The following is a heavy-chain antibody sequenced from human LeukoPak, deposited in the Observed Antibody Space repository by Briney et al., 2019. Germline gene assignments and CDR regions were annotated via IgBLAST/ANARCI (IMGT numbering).Heavy chain of an antibody. CDR3: AKDSGSYYFWLDYYYYMDV. CDR1: GFTFSSYA. V-gene: IGHV3-23*01. CDR2: ISGSGGST. Sequence: QTGGSLRLSCAASGFTFSSYAMSWVRQAPGKGLEWVSAISGSGGSTYYADSVKGRFTISRDNSKNTLYLQMNSLRAEDTAVYYCAKDSGSYYFWLDYYYYMDVWGKGTTVTISS. D-gene: IGHD1-26*01. J-gene: IGHJ6*03.